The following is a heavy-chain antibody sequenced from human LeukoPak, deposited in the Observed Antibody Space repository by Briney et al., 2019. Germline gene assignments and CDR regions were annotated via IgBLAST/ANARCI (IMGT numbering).Heavy chain of an antibody. CDR1: GGTFSGYA. CDR3: ASPDVYRVEMATISDAFDI. J-gene: IGHJ3*02. Sequence: SVKVSCKASGGTFSGYAISWVRQAPGQGLEWMGGIIPIFGTANYAQKFQGRVTITADESTSTAYMELSSLRSEDTAVYYCASPDVYRVEMATISDAFDIWGQGTMVTVSS. D-gene: IGHD5-24*01. V-gene: IGHV1-69*13. CDR2: IIPIFGTA.